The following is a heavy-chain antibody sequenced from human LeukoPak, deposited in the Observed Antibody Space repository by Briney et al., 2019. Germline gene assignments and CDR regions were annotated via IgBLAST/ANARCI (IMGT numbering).Heavy chain of an antibody. D-gene: IGHD4-17*01. CDR2: IYYTGST. V-gene: IGHV4-59*08. CDR1: ADSISSYY. Sequence: SETLSLTCTVSADSISSYYWSWIRQPPGKGLEWIGYIYYTGSTNFNPSLKSRVTMSVDASKNQFSLKLSSVTAADTAVYYCARCGDSVYYYMDVWGKGTTVTVSS. CDR3: ARCGDSVYYYMDV. J-gene: IGHJ6*03.